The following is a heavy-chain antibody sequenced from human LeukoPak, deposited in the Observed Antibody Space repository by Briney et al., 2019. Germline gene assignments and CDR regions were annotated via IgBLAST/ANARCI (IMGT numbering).Heavy chain of an antibody. CDR1: GFIFSNYG. V-gene: IGHV3-33*01. Sequence: GGSLRLSCAASGFIFSNYGMHWVRQAPGKGLEWVAVIWFDGSKQYHADAVKGRFTISRDNSKNTLYLQMSSLRAEDTALYYCARDDFAGDSSGYIDYWGQGTLVTVSS. J-gene: IGHJ4*02. CDR2: IWFDGSKQ. D-gene: IGHD3-22*01. CDR3: ARDDFAGDSSGYIDY.